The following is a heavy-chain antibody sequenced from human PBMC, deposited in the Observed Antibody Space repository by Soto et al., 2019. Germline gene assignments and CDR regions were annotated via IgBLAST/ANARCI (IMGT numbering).Heavy chain of an antibody. V-gene: IGHV3-53*01. Sequence: GALRLSCAASGFTVSSNYMSWVRQAPGKGLEWVSVIYSGGSTYYADSVKGRFTISRDNSKNTLYLQMNSLRAEDTAVYYCVGSGSYSEFDYWGQGTLVTVSS. CDR3: VGSGSYSEFDY. D-gene: IGHD1-26*01. CDR1: GFTVSSNY. J-gene: IGHJ4*02. CDR2: IYSGGST.